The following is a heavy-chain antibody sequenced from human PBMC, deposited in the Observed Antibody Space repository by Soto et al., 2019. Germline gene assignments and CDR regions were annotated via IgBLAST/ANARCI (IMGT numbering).Heavy chain of an antibody. CDR2: FYISGRT. D-gene: IGHD1-26*01. CDR1: GGSFPSNNW. J-gene: IGHJ5*02. Sequence: SETLSLTCPVSGGSFPSNNWWTWVRQPPGQGLEWIGRFYISGRTDYNHSLKSRVTMSADTSKNQFFLNLTSVTAADTAVYYCVRVGWENWFDLWGQGTLVTVSS. CDR3: VRVGWENWFDL. V-gene: IGHV4-4*02.